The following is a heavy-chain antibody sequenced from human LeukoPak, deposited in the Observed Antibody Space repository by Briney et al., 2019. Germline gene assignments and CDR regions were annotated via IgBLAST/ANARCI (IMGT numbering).Heavy chain of an antibody. CDR3: ARQRGTYSDYDQLY. CDR1: GYNFTNYG. D-gene: IGHD5-12*01. V-gene: IGHV5-51*01. CDR2: IYPADSYT. J-gene: IGHJ4*02. Sequence: GESLKISCKGSGYNFTNYGIGWVRQMPGKGLEWMGIIYPADSYTRYSPSFQGQVTISADKSIGTAYLQWSSLKASDTAMYYCARQRGTYSDYDQLYWGQGTLVTVSS.